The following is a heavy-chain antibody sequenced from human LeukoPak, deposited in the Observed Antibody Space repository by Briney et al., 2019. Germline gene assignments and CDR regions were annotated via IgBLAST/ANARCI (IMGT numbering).Heavy chain of an antibody. Sequence: GASVNVSCKASGYTFTSYAMNWVRQAPGQGLEWMGWINTNTGNPTYAQGFTGRFVFSLDTSVSTAYLQISSLKAEDTAVYYCARGAVLRYFDWPNNWFDPWGQGTLVTVSS. CDR2: INTNTGNP. J-gene: IGHJ5*02. V-gene: IGHV7-4-1*02. D-gene: IGHD3-9*01. CDR1: GYTFTSYA. CDR3: ARGAVLRYFDWPNNWFDP.